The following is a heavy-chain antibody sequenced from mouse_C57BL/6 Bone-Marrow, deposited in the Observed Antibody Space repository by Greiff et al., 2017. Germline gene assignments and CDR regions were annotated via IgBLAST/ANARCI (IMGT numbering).Heavy chain of an antibody. CDR1: GYTFTSYT. CDR3: ARHGITTVVAPFDY. V-gene: IGHV1-4*01. D-gene: IGHD1-1*01. Sequence: QVQLQQSGAELARPGASVKMSCKASGYTFTSYTMHWVKQRPGQGLEWIGYINPSSGYTKYNQKFKDKATLTADKSSSTAYMQLSSLTSEDSAVYYCARHGITTVVAPFDYGDQGTTLTVSS. CDR2: INPSSGYT. J-gene: IGHJ2*01.